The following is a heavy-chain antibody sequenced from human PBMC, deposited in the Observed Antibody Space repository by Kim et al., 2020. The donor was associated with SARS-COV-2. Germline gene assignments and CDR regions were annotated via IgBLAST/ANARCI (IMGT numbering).Heavy chain of an antibody. D-gene: IGHD3-22*01. J-gene: IGHJ4*02. V-gene: IGHV4-34*01. CDR3: ARGRHYDSSGYYHY. CDR1: GGSFSGYY. Sequence: SETLSLTCAVYGGSFSGYYWSWIRQPPGKGLEWIGEINHSGGTNYNPSLKSRVTISVDTSKNQFSLKLSSVTAADTAVYYCARGRHYDSSGYYHYWGQGTLVTVSS. CDR2: INHSGGT.